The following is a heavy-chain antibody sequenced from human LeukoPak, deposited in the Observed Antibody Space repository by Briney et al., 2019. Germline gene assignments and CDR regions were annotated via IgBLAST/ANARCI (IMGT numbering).Heavy chain of an antibody. CDR1: GGSMSNYY. CDR3: ARVGCSSTSCYGYYFDY. J-gene: IGHJ4*02. D-gene: IGHD2-2*01. Sequence: SETLSLTCSVSGGSMSNYYWSWIRQPAGKGLEWIGRIYTSGSTNYNPSLKSRVTISVDTSKNQFSLKLSSVTAADTAVYYCARVGCSSTSCYGYYFDYWGQGTLVTVSS. CDR2: IYTSGST. V-gene: IGHV4-4*07.